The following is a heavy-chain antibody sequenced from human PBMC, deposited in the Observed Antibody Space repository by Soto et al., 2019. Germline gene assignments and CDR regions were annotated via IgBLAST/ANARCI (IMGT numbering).Heavy chain of an antibody. J-gene: IGHJ6*02. Sequence: EASVKVSCKASEYTFTSYAMHWVRQAPGQRLEWMGWINAGNGNTKYSQKFQGRVTITRDTSASTAYMELSSLRSEDTAVYYCARGDCTNGVCHYYYYYGMDVWGQGTTVTVSS. CDR1: EYTFTSYA. D-gene: IGHD2-8*01. CDR3: ARGDCTNGVCHYYYYYGMDV. CDR2: INAGNGNT. V-gene: IGHV1-3*01.